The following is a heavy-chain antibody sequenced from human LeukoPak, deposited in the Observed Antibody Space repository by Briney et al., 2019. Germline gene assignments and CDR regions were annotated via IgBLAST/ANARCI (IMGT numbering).Heavy chain of an antibody. CDR2: ISTSSSYI. Sequence: PGGSLRLSCAASGFTFSSYEMNWVRQAPGKGLEWVSCISTSSSYIYYADSVKGRFTISRDNAKKSLYLQMNSLRAEDTAVYYCARDLSGYDHNYYYYMDVWGKGTTVTVSS. V-gene: IGHV3-21*01. D-gene: IGHD5-12*01. J-gene: IGHJ6*03. CDR1: GFTFSSYE. CDR3: ARDLSGYDHNYYYYMDV.